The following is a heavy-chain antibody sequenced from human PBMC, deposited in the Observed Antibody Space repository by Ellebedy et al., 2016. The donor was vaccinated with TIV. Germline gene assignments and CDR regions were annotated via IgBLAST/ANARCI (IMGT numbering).Heavy chain of an antibody. J-gene: IGHJ4*02. Sequence: PGGSLRLSCAAFGFTFGSYGMHWVPRPQGKGLEGVEVISYEGSNKKYADAVKGRFTITRDNSKNTLYLQMNSLRTEDTAVYYCAKSPYYDFWSSYDWGQGTLVAVSS. D-gene: IGHD3-3*01. CDR1: GFTFGSYG. V-gene: IGHV3-30*18. CDR3: AKSPYYDFWSSYD. CDR2: ISYEGSNK.